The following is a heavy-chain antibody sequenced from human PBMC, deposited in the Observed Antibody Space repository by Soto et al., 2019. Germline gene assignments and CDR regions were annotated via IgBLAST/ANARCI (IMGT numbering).Heavy chain of an antibody. CDR1: GGTFSSYA. J-gene: IGHJ3*02. CDR2: IIPIFGTA. V-gene: IGHV1-69*13. CDR3: ARDLSLYYYDRSGYPLPLYDAFDS. D-gene: IGHD3-22*01. Sequence: GASVKVSCKASGGTFSSYAISWVRQAPGQGLEWMGGIIPIFGTANYAQKFQGRVTITADESTSTAYMELSSLRSEDTAVYYCARDLSLYYYDRSGYPLPLYDAFDSWGQGTRVTVSS.